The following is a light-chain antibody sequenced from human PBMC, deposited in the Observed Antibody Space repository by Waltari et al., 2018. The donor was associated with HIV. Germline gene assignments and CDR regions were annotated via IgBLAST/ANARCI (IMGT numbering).Light chain of an antibody. CDR1: TVGIGAHHI. V-gene: IGLV2-8*01. Sequence: QSALTQPPSASGSLGQPVTISCTGPTVGIGAHHILSWFQQPPLRPPKLFLYAVTRRPACVSGRFSGSWTGTTRFLRISGLHPDDTATYLCSSDAEPIKVLFGGRTNVTVL. J-gene: IGLJ3*02. CDR3: SSDAEPIKVL. CDR2: AVT.